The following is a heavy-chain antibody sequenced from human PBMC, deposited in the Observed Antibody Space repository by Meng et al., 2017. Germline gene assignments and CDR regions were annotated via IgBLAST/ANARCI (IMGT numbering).Heavy chain of an antibody. J-gene: IGHJ4*02. V-gene: IGHV3-74*01. CDR1: GLNFNSYW. CDR2: ISGDGSST. D-gene: IGHD1-26*01. CDR3: GTGGDYYSFHY. Sequence: EVQLGGFGVVLVRPGGSLRLSCASSGLNFNSYWMHWVRQAPGKGLVWVSRISGDGSSTIYAESVKGRFTISRDNAKNTLYLQMNSLRGEDTAVYYCGTGGDYYSFHYWGQGTLVTVSS.